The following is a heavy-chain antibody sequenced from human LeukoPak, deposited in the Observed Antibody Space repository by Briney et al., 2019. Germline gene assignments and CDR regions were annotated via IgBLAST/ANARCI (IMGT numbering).Heavy chain of an antibody. V-gene: IGHV3-53*01. CDR1: GFTVSSNS. CDR3: ARGGSGYEFDY. D-gene: IGHD3-22*01. Sequence: GGSLRLSCTVSGFTVSSNSMSWVRQAPGKGLEWVSFIYSDNTHYSDSVKGRFTISRDNAKNSLYLQMNSLRAEDTAVYYCARGGSGYEFDYWGQGTLVTVSS. J-gene: IGHJ4*02. CDR2: IYSDNT.